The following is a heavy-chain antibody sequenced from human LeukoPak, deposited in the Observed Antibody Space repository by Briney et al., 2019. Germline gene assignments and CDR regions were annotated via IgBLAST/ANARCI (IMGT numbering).Heavy chain of an antibody. CDR1: GYTFTSYY. CDR3: ARDRGLLYGSSGCLDS. D-gene: IGHD6-19*01. V-gene: IGHV1-46*01. J-gene: IGHJ4*02. CDR2: NNPSSGTT. Sequence: ASVKASDKASGYTFTSYYMHGVRQAPGQGLEWMGLNNPSSGTTSYAQKFQGRVTMTRDTSTSTVYMELSSLTSEDTAVYYCARDRGLLYGSSGCLDSWGQGTLVTVSS.